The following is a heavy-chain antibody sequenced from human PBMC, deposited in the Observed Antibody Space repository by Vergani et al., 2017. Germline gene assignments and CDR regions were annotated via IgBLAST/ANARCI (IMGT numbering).Heavy chain of an antibody. CDR1: GYTLTELS. D-gene: IGHD4-17*01. J-gene: IGHJ5*02. CDR3: ATDPTTVTDYNWFDP. V-gene: IGHV1-24*01. CDR2: FDPEDGET. Sequence: VQLVQSGAEVKKPGESLKVSCKVSGYTLTELSMHWVRQAPGKGLEWMGGFDPEDGETIYAQKFQGRVTMTEDTSTDTAYMELSSLRSEDTAVDYCATDPTTVTDYNWFDPWGQGTLVTVSS.